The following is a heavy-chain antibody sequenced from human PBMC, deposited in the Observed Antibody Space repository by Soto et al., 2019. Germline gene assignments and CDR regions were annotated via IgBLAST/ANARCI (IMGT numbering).Heavy chain of an antibody. CDR3: ARERWTNGSGIYYYYMDV. Sequence: ASVKVSYKASGYTFIGYYMHWVRQAPGQGLEWMGWINPNSGGTNYAQKFQGWVTMTRDTSISTAYMELSRLRSDDTAVYYCARERWTNGSGIYYYYMDVWGKGTTVTVSS. V-gene: IGHV1-2*04. CDR2: INPNSGGT. D-gene: IGHD3-10*01. J-gene: IGHJ6*03. CDR1: GYTFIGYY.